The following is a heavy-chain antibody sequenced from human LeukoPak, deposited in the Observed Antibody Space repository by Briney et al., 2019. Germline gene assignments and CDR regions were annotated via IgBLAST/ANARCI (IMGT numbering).Heavy chain of an antibody. CDR2: ITGSGGDT. J-gene: IGHJ4*02. Sequence: GGSLRLSCAASGFTFSSYAMSWVRQAPGMGLEWVSDITGSGGDTWHADSVAGRFTISRDNSKNTLYLQMNGLRADDTAVYYCAKGSGSSRPYYFDYWGQGTLVTVSS. CDR1: GFTFSSYA. D-gene: IGHD3-10*01. CDR3: AKGSGSSRPYYFDY. V-gene: IGHV3-23*01.